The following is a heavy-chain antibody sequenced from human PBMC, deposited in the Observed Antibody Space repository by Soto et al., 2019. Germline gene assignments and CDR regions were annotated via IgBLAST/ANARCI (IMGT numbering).Heavy chain of an antibody. D-gene: IGHD3-10*01. J-gene: IGHJ4*02. CDR3: ARDETYYYGSGPV. V-gene: IGHV3-7*01. CDR2: IKQDGSEK. CDR1: GFTFSTYW. Sequence: GGSLRLSCAASGFTFSTYWLSWFRQAPGKGLEWVANIKQDGSEKYYVDSVKGRFTISRDNAKNSLYLQMNSLRAEDTAVYYCARDETYYYGSGPVGGQGTLVTVYS.